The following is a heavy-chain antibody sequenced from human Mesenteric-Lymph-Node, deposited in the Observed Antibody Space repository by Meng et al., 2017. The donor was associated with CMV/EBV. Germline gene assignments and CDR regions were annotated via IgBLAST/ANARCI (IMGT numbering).Heavy chain of an antibody. Sequence: GESLKISCAASGFTFSSYGMHWVRQAPGKGLEWVAFIRYDRSNKYYADSVKGRFTISRDNSKNTLYLQMNSLRAEDTAVYYCAKDHPSCSSTRCYRIGTSWFDPWGQGTLVTVSS. J-gene: IGHJ5*02. CDR2: IRYDRSNK. CDR1: GFTFSSYG. V-gene: IGHV3-30*02. CDR3: AKDHPSCSSTRCYRIGTSWFDP. D-gene: IGHD2-2*02.